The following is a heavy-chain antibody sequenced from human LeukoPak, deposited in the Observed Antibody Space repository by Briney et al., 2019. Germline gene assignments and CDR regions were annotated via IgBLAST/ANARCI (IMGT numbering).Heavy chain of an antibody. CDR3: ARDLATVVTPHYYYYMDV. J-gene: IGHJ6*03. CDR2: TYYRSKWYN. CDR1: GDSVSSNSAA. Sequence: QTLSLTCAISGDSVSSNSAAWNWIRQSPSRGPEWLGRTYYRSKWYNDYAVSVKSRITINPDTSKNQFSLQLNSVTPEDTAVYYCARDLATVVTPHYYYYMDVWGKGTTVTVSS. V-gene: IGHV6-1*01. D-gene: IGHD4-23*01.